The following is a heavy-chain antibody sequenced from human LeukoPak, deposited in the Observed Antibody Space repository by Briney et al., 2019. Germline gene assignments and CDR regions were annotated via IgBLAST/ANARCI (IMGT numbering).Heavy chain of an antibody. V-gene: IGHV3-74*01. Sequence: GGSLRLSCAASGFTFSNYWMHWVRQAPGKGLVWVSRINTDGSSATYADSAKGRFTISRDNSKNTLYLQMNSLRAEDTAVYYCAKDRGTSFLRYFDWFPGDFDYWGQGTLVTVSS. D-gene: IGHD3-9*01. J-gene: IGHJ4*02. CDR1: GFTFSNYW. CDR2: INTDGSSA. CDR3: AKDRGTSFLRYFDWFPGDFDY.